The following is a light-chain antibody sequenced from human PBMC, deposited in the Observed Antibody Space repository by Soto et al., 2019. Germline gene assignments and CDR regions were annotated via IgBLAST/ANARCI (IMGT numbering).Light chain of an antibody. CDR2: RNS. V-gene: IGLV1-47*01. J-gene: IGLJ3*02. Sequence: QSVLTQPPSASGTPGQRVTISCSGSSSNIVSNYVSWYQKLPGTAPKLLICRNSQRPSGVPDRFSGSKSGSSASLAISGLRSADEADYYCASWDDSLSGLVFGGGTKLTVL. CDR3: ASWDDSLSGLV. CDR1: SSNIVSNY.